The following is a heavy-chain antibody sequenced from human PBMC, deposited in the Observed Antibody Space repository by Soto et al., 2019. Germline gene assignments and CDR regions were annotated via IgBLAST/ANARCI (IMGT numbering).Heavy chain of an antibody. CDR1: GYTFSSYA. CDR2: INAGYGNT. CDR3: ARDTGDGTFDF. J-gene: IGHJ4*02. D-gene: IGHD7-27*01. V-gene: IGHV1-3*01. Sequence: SVKVSCKASGYTFSSYAMHWVRQAPGQRLEWMGWINAGYGNTRSSQKFQDRVTISRDTSASTAYMELTSLRSEDTAVYYCARDTGDGTFDFWGQGTLVTVSS.